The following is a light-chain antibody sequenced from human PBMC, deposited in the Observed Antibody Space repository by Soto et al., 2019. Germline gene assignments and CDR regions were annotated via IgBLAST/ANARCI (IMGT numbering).Light chain of an antibody. CDR1: QSVSSN. CDR3: QHSSSSPLLT. J-gene: IGKJ4*01. CDR2: GAS. Sequence: EIVMTQSPATLSVSTGERAPPPCRASQSVSSNLAWYQQKPGQAPRLIIYGASSRANGIPDRFSGSVSGTDFTLTISRLEPEDFAVYYCQHSSSSPLLTFGGGTKVDIK. V-gene: IGKV3-20*01.